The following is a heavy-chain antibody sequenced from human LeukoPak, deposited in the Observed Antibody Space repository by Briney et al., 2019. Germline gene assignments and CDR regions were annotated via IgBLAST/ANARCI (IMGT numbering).Heavy chain of an antibody. CDR3: ARRASVAGVFDY. CDR1: GFTFSSSA. D-gene: IGHD6-19*01. V-gene: IGHV3-23*01. J-gene: IGHJ4*02. CDR2: ITPSGGGT. Sequence: GGSLRLSCAASGFTFSSSALSWVRQAAGKGLEWVSAITPSGGGTLYADSVKGRFTISRDNSANTLFLQMNSLRAEDTAVYYCARRASVAGVFDYWGQGTLVTVSS.